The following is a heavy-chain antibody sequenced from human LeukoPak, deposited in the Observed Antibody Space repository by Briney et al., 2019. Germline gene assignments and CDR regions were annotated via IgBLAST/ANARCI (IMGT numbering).Heavy chain of an antibody. CDR3: ARDGYCSGGSCYRVRDYYCGMDV. CDR2: ISGSGGST. V-gene: IGHV3-23*01. J-gene: IGHJ6*02. Sequence: GGSLRLSCAASGFTFSSYAMSWVRQAPGKGLEWVSAISGSGGSTYYADSVKGRFTISRDNSKNTLYLQMNSLRAEDTAVYYCARDGYCSGGSCYRVRDYYCGMDVWGQGTTVTVSS. D-gene: IGHD2-15*01. CDR1: GFTFSSYA.